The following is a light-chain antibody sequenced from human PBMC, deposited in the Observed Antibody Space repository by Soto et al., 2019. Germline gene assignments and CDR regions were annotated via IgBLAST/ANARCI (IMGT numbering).Light chain of an antibody. J-gene: IGLJ1*01. CDR2: DVS. V-gene: IGLV2-14*03. CDR3: ASYTTSSTYV. CDR1: SSDVGAFNY. Sequence: HCALTQPASVSGSPGQSIAISWTGTSSDVGAFNYVSWYQQHPGKAPKFMIFDVSSRPSGVSDRFSGSKSGNTASLTISGLQTEDEADYYCASYTTSSTYVFGTGTKLTVL.